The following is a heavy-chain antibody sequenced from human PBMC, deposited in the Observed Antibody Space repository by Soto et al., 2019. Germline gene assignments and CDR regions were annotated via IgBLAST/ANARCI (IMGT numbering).Heavy chain of an antibody. CDR1: GYTFTGYY. Sequence: VASVKVSCKASGYTFTGYYMHWVRQAPGQGLEWMGWINPNSGGTNYAQKFQGRVTMTRDTSISTAYMELSRLRSDDTAVYYCARDLGWQQLVTGYYYGMDVWGQGTTVTVSS. CDR3: ARDLGWQQLVTGYYYGMDV. J-gene: IGHJ6*02. CDR2: INPNSGGT. D-gene: IGHD6-13*01. V-gene: IGHV1-2*02.